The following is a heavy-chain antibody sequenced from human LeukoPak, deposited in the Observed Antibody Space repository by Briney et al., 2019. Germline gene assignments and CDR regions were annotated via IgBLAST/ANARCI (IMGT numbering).Heavy chain of an antibody. CDR3: ARLGPVEMSTGRAFDI. D-gene: IGHD5-24*01. Sequence: SETLSLTCTVSGGSISTYYWSWIRQPPGKGLEWIGCIYYSGSTNYNPSLKSRVTISVDTSKNHFSLKLSSLTAADTAVYYCARLGPVEMSTGRAFDIWGQGTMVSVSS. J-gene: IGHJ3*02. CDR2: IYYSGST. CDR1: GGSISTYY. V-gene: IGHV4-59*08.